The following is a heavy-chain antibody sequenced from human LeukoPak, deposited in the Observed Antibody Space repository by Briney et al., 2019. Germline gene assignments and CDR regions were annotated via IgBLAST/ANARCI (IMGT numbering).Heavy chain of an antibody. J-gene: IGHJ4*02. CDR1: GYTFTGCY. CDR3: AKEAARPVYYFDY. V-gene: IGHV1-2*02. Sequence: GASVKVSCKASGYTFTGCYMHWVRQAPGQGLEWMGWINPNSGGTNYAQKFQGRVTMTRDTSISTAYMELSRLRSDDTAVYYCAKEAARPVYYFDYWGQGTLVTVSS. CDR2: INPNSGGT. D-gene: IGHD6-6*01.